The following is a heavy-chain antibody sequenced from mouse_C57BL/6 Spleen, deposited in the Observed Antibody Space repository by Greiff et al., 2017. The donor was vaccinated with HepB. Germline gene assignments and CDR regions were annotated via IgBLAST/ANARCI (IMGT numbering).Heavy chain of an antibody. CDR1: GYTFTSYG. D-gene: IGHD2-2*01. J-gene: IGHJ2*01. CDR2: IYPRSGNT. V-gene: IGHV1-81*01. Sequence: QVQLQQSGAELARPGASVKLSCKASGYTFTSYGISWVKQRTGQGLEWIGEIYPRSGNTYYNEKFKGKATLTADKSSSTAYMELRSLTSEDSAVYFCAPDLLWLRRSFDYWGQGTTLTGSS. CDR3: APDLLWLRRSFDY.